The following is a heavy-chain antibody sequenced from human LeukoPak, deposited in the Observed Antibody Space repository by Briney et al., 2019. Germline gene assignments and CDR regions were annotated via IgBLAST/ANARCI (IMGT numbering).Heavy chain of an antibody. CDR2: VSAGDGSS. Sequence: GGSLRLSCATSGFTFAGNAMSWVRQAPGKGLEWVSGVSAGDGSSHYADSVKGRFTISVANSKNTLYLQMNSLRGEDTAVYYCAKGGLGGYNAEFDYWGQGTLVTVSS. CDR3: AKGGLGGYNAEFDY. D-gene: IGHD5-24*01. J-gene: IGHJ4*02. V-gene: IGHV3-23*01. CDR1: GFTFAGNA.